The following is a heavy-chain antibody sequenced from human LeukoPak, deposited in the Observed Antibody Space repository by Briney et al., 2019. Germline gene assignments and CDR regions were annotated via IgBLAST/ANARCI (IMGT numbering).Heavy chain of an antibody. J-gene: IGHJ4*02. V-gene: IGHV3-15*01. D-gene: IGHD3-10*01. Sequence: PGGSLRLSCAASGITFINAWMTWLRQAPGKGLECIGRIKSKTDGGATVHAAPVKGRFTNSKDESKNTVYLQMDELKIEDTAVYFCTHRLRGVPGDWGQGTLVTVSS. CDR1: GITFINAW. CDR3: THRLRGVPGD. CDR2: IKSKTDGGAT.